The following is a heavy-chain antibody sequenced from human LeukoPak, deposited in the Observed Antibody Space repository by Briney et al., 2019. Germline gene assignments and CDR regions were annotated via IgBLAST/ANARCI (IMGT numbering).Heavy chain of an antibody. V-gene: IGHV4-34*01. J-gene: IGHJ3*02. Sequence: SETLSLTCAVYGGSFSGYYWSWIRQPPGKGLEWIGEINHSGSTNSNPSLKSRVTISVDTSKNQCSLKLSSVTAADTAVYYCARDRGGWALDIWGQGTMVTVSS. D-gene: IGHD1-14*01. CDR2: INHSGST. CDR1: GGSFSGYY. CDR3: ARDRGGWALDI.